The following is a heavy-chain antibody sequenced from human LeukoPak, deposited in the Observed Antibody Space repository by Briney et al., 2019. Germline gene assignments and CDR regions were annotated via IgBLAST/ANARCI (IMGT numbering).Heavy chain of an antibody. V-gene: IGHV5-51*01. Sequence: GESLKISCKGSGYRFTSYWIGWVRQMPGKGLEWMGIIYPGDADTRYSPSFEGQVTISADKSINTAYLQWSSRKASDTAMYYCARHVMAYCSNGSCYLNYYMDVWGKGTTVTVSS. D-gene: IGHD2-2*01. CDR3: ARHVMAYCSNGSCYLNYYMDV. CDR1: GYRFTSYW. J-gene: IGHJ6*03. CDR2: IYPGDADT.